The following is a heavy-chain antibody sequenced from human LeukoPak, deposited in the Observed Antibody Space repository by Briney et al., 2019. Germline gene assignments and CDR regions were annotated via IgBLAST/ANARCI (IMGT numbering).Heavy chain of an antibody. D-gene: IGHD3-22*01. Sequence: SETLSLTCTVSGGSISTYYWSWIRQPPGKGLEWIGYIYNTGSTNYSPSLKGRVTISVDTSKNQFSLRLNSVTAADTAVYYCARCDSSGYLFTYYYYYGMDVWGQGTTVTVSS. V-gene: IGHV4-59*01. J-gene: IGHJ6*02. CDR3: ARCDSSGYLFTYYYYYGMDV. CDR2: IYNTGST. CDR1: GGSISTYY.